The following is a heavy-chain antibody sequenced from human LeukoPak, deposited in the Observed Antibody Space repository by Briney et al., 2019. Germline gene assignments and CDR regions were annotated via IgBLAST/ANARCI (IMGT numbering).Heavy chain of an antibody. J-gene: IGHJ3*02. CDR1: GFTFSSYA. V-gene: IGHV3-30*04. CDR3: ARDLPRITMVREVTSAETDAFDI. D-gene: IGHD3-10*01. Sequence: GGSLRLSCAASGFTFSSYAMHWVRQAPGKGLEWVAVISYDGSNKYYADSVKGRFTISRDNSKNTLYLQMNSLRAEDTAVYYCARDLPRITMVREVTSAETDAFDIWGQGTMVTVSS. CDR2: ISYDGSNK.